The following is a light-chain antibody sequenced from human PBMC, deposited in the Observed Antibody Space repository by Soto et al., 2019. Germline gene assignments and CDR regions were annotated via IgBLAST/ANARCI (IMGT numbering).Light chain of an antibody. CDR3: SSYTSSSTRV. V-gene: IGLV2-14*03. CDR1: SSDVGAYDY. J-gene: IGLJ1*01. Sequence: QTVLTQPASVSGSPGQSITISCTGTSSDVGAYDYVSWYQQRPDKAPKLMIYEVSNRPSGVSNRFSVSKSVNTATLTISGPQSDDEADYYCSSYTSSSTRVFGTGTKVTVL. CDR2: EVS.